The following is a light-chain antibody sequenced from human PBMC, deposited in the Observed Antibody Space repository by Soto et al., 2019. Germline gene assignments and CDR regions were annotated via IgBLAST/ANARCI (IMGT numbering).Light chain of an antibody. J-gene: IGKJ4*01. V-gene: IGKV3-11*01. CDR3: QQRGNWPS. Sequence: EIVLTQSPGTLSLSPGETATLSCRTSQTISRDDLAWYQQRPGQAPRLLIYDASNRATGIPARFSGSGSGTDFTLTISSLEPEDFALYYCQQRGNWPSFGGGTKVEIK. CDR1: QTISRDD. CDR2: DAS.